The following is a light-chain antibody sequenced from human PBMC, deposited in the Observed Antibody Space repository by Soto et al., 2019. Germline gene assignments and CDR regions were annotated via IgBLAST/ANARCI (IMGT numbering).Light chain of an antibody. CDR1: SSDVGGSAY. CDR2: KVT. V-gene: IGLV2-14*01. CDR3: TSSTTGSLYV. J-gene: IGLJ1*01. Sequence: QSALTQPASVSGSPGQSITISCTGTSSDVGGSAYVSWYQQFPGNVPRLLIYKVTNRPSGVSYRFSGSKSGNTASLTISGLQAEAEADYFCTSSTTGSLYVFGTGTKLTVL.